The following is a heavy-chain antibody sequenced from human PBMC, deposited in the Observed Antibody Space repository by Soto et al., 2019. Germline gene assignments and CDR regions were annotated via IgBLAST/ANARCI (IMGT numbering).Heavy chain of an antibody. CDR1: GFTFSSYA. CDR3: ARNRPYYDSSGYYHSYFDY. J-gene: IGHJ4*02. V-gene: IGHV3-23*01. CDR2: ISGSGGST. Sequence: PGGSLRLSCAASGFTFSSYAMSWVRQAPGKGLEWVSAISGSGGSTCYADSVKGRFTISRDNSKNTLYLQMNSLRAEDTAVYYCARNRPYYDSSGYYHSYFDYWGQGTLVTVSS. D-gene: IGHD3-22*01.